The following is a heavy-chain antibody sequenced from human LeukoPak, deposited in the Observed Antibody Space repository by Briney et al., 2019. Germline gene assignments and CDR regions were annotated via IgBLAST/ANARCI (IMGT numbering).Heavy chain of an antibody. V-gene: IGHV1-46*01. J-gene: IGHJ3*02. CDR1: GYTFTSYY. CDR3: ARATYSSSWFLSAFDI. Sequence: ASVKVSFKASGYTFTSYYMHWVRQAPGQGLEWVGIINPSGGSTSYAQKFQGRVTMTRDTSTSTVYMELSSLRSEDTAVYYCARATYSSSWFLSAFDIWGQGTMVTVSS. D-gene: IGHD6-13*01. CDR2: INPSGGST.